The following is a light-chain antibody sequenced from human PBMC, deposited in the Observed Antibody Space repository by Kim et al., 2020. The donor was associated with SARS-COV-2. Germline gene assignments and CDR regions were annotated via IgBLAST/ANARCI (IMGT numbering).Light chain of an antibody. V-gene: IGLV1-44*01. Sequence: RVTIPCAGSSTNVRPYFVKSYQQPPGTAPKVFIYNDNQRPSRVPDRFSGSRSGTSASLAISGLQSEDEADYYCATWDVTLNGWVFGGGTQLTVL. J-gene: IGLJ3*02. CDR2: NDN. CDR1: STNVRPYF. CDR3: ATWDVTLNGWV.